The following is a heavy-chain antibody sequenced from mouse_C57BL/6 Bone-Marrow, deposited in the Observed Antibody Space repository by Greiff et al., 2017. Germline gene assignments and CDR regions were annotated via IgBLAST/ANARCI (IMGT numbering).Heavy chain of an antibody. Sequence: EVQLQQSGAELVRPGASVKLSCTASGFNIKDDYMHWVKQRPEQGLEWIGWIDPENGDTEYASKFQGKATITADTSSNTAYLQLSSLTSEDTAVYYCTFFSYYGSSYWYFEVWGTGTTVTVSS. CDR2: IDPENGDT. D-gene: IGHD1-1*01. V-gene: IGHV14-4*01. CDR3: TFFSYYGSSYWYFEV. J-gene: IGHJ1*03. CDR1: GFNIKDDY.